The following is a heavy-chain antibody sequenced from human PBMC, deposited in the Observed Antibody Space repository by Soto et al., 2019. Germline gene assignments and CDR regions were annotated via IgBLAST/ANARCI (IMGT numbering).Heavy chain of an antibody. Sequence: QVQLVQSGAEVKKPGASVKVSCKASGYTFSTYDINWVRQASGQGLEWLGWMNPKSGQTGYTQKFQGRVTMTANTSMSTAYMELSSLRSEDTAVYYCARDIAPAQDWFGPWGQETLVTVSS. CDR3: ARDIAPAQDWFGP. CDR2: MNPKSGQT. D-gene: IGHD6-13*01. V-gene: IGHV1-8*01. J-gene: IGHJ5*02. CDR1: GYTFSTYD.